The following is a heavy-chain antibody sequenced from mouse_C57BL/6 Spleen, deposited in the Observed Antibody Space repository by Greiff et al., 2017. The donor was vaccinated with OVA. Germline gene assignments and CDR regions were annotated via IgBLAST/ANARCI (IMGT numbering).Heavy chain of an antibody. J-gene: IGHJ2*01. Sequence: QVQLQQPGAELVKPGASVKLSCKASGYTFTSYWMHWVKQRPGQGLEWIGMIHPNSGSTNYNETFKSKATLTVDKSSSTAYMQLSSLTSEDSAVYYCARCGVALGLYYFDYWGQGTTLTVSS. CDR1: GYTFTSYW. CDR3: ARCGVALGLYYFDY. D-gene: IGHD1-1*01. V-gene: IGHV1-64*01. CDR2: IHPNSGST.